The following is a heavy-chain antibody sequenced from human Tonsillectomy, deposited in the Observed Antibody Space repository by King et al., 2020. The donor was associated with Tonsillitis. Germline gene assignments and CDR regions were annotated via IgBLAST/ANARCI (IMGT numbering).Heavy chain of an antibody. CDR1: GFTFNYYA. CDR2: LSGSGGGT. CDR3: AKGSSVYSPTFDY. J-gene: IGHJ4*02. Sequence: VQLVESGGGLVQPGGSLRLSCAASGFTFNYYAMSWVRQAPGKGLEWVSALSGSGGGTDYADSVKGRFTISRDNSKNTLYLQMSSLRAEDTAVYYCAKGSSVYSPTFDYWGQGTLVTVSS. D-gene: IGHD3-22*01. V-gene: IGHV3-23*04.